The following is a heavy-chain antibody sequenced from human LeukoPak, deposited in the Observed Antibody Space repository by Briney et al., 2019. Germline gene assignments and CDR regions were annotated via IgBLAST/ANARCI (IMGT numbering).Heavy chain of an antibody. D-gene: IGHD3-3*01. CDR2: IYYSGGT. Sequence: PSETLSLTCTVSGGSISSHYWSWIQQPPGKGLEWIGYIYYSGGTNYNPSLKSRVTISVDTSKNQFSLKLSSVTAADTAVYYCARELRGDYDFWSGYCHDFGYYYYYYMDVWGKGTTVTVSS. CDR1: GGSISSHY. CDR3: ARELRGDYDFWSGYCHDFGYYYYYYMDV. V-gene: IGHV4-59*11. J-gene: IGHJ6*03.